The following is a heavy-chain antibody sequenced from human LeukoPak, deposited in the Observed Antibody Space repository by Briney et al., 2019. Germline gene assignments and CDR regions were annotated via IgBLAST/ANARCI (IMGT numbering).Heavy chain of an antibody. J-gene: IGHJ3*02. CDR1: GFTFSSYS. V-gene: IGHV3-9*03. Sequence: GGSLRLSCAASGFTFSSYSMNWVRQAPGKGLEWVSGISWNSGSIGYADSVKGRFTISRDNAKNSLYLQMNSLRAEDMALYYCAKEKAIVGALGLDAFDIWGQGTMVTVSS. CDR3: AKEKAIVGALGLDAFDI. CDR2: ISWNSGSI. D-gene: IGHD1-26*01.